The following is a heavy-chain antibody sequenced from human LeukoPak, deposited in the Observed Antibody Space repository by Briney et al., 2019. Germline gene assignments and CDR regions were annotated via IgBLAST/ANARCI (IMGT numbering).Heavy chain of an antibody. Sequence: SQTLPLTCAISGDSVSSNSAAWNWIRQSPSRGLEWLGRTYYRSKWFNDYAVSVKSRITINPDTSKNQFSLQLNSVTPEDTAVYYCAREDEKYGGNTNYFDYWGQGTLVTVSS. V-gene: IGHV6-1*01. CDR2: TYYRSKWFN. D-gene: IGHD4-23*01. CDR1: GDSVSSNSAA. CDR3: AREDEKYGGNTNYFDY. J-gene: IGHJ4*02.